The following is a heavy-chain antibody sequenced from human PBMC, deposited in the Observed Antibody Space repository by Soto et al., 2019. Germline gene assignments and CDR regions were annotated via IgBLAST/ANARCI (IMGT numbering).Heavy chain of an antibody. D-gene: IGHD3-10*01. V-gene: IGHV1-69*18. CDR2: IIPVFGTT. CDR3: ARDGGFGELKY. CDR1: GDTFSGYP. J-gene: IGHJ4*02. Sequence: QVQLVQSGAELKKPGSSVKVSCKASGDTFSGYPINWVRQAPREGLEWMGRIIPVFGTTNDAQRFEGRVTFTADESTNTAYMELRGLLSEDTAVYYCARDGGFGELKYWGPGTLVTVSS.